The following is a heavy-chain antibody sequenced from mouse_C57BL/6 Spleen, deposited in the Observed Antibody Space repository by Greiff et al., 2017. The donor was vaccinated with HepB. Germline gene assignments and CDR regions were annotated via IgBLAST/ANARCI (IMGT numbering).Heavy chain of an antibody. Sequence: VQLQQPGAELVKPGASVKLSCKASGYTFTSYWMHWVKQRPGQGLEWIGMIHPNSGSTNYNEKFKSKATLTVDKSSSAAYMQLSSLTSEDSAVYYCAREGERRFAYWGQGTLVTVSA. CDR1: GYTFTSYW. V-gene: IGHV1-64*01. J-gene: IGHJ3*01. CDR3: AREGERRFAY. CDR2: IHPNSGST.